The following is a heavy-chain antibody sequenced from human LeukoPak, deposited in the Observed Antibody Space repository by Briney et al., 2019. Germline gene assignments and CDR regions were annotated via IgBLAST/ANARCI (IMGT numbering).Heavy chain of an antibody. J-gene: IGHJ4*02. V-gene: IGHV3-7*01. D-gene: IGHD3-22*01. CDR2: IKQDGSEK. CDR3: ARAAAPYYYDSSGYYPSFDY. CDR1: GFTFSSYW. Sequence: GGSLRLSCAASGFTFSSYWMSWVRQAPGKGLEWVANIKQDGSEKYYVDSVKGRFTISRDNAKNSLYLQMNSLRAEDTALYYCARAAAPYYYDSSGYYPSFDYWGQGTLVTVSS.